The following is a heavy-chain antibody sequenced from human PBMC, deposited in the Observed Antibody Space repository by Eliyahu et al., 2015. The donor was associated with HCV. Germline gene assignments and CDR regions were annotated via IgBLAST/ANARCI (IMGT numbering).Heavy chain of an antibody. V-gene: IGHV1-69*06. CDR3: ARGRLENWNDPTYYYYYGMDV. CDR1: GGTFSSYA. Sequence: QVQLVQSGAEVKKPGSSVKVSCKASGGTFSSYAXSWVRQAPGQGLEWMGGIIPIFGTANYAQKFQGRVTITADKSTSTAYMELSSLRSEDTAVYYCARGRLENWNDPTYYYYYGMDVWGQGTTVTVSS. CDR2: IIPIFGTA. D-gene: IGHD1-1*01. J-gene: IGHJ6*02.